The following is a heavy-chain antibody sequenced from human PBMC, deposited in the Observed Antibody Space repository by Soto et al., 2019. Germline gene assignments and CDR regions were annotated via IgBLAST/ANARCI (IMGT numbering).Heavy chain of an antibody. J-gene: IGHJ6*02. Sequence: QVQLVESGGGVVQPGRSLRLSCAASGLTFSSYAMHWVRQAPGKGLEWVAVISYDGSNKYYADSVKGRFTISRDNSKNTMNLQMNSIRAEDTAVYYCARDKYYDFWTGYLPAGGMDVLGQGTTVTVS. CDR3: ARDKYYDFWTGYLPAGGMDV. CDR2: ISYDGSNK. CDR1: GLTFSSYA. V-gene: IGHV3-30-3*01. D-gene: IGHD3-3*01.